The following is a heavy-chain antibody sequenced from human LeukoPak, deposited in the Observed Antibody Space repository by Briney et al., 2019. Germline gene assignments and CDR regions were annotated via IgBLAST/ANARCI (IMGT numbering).Heavy chain of an antibody. CDR2: IYHSGST. CDR3: VRDRNDVQDAFDI. J-gene: IGHJ3*02. Sequence: SETLSLTCAVSGYSISSGYYWGWIRQPPGKGLKWIGSIYHSGSTYYNPSLKSRVTISVDASKNQFSLKLSSVTAADTAVYYCVRDRNDVQDAFDIWGQGTMVTVSS. V-gene: IGHV4-38-2*02. CDR1: GYSISSGYY. D-gene: IGHD1-1*01.